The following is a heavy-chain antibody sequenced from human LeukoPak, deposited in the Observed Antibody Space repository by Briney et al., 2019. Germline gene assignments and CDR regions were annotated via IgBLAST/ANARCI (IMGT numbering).Heavy chain of an antibody. D-gene: IGHD3-22*01. Sequence: SETLSLTCAVYGGSFSGYYWSWIRQPPGKGMEWIGEIDHSGSTNYNPSLKSRVTISVDTSKNQFSLKLSSVTAADTAVYYCARGYDYYDSYGYGYWGQGTLVTVST. V-gene: IGHV4-34*01. J-gene: IGHJ4*02. CDR1: GGSFSGYY. CDR2: IDHSGST. CDR3: ARGYDYYDSYGYGY.